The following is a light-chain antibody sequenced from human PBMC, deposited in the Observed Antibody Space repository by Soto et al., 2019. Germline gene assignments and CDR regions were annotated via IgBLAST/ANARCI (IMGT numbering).Light chain of an antibody. CDR3: QQYGSPWT. J-gene: IGKJ1*01. CDR1: QSVSNNY. V-gene: IGKV3-20*01. Sequence: EIGLTQSPGTLSLSPGERVTLSCRASQSVSNNYLAWYQQKPGQAPRLLIYGASTRATGIPDRFSGSGSGTDFILTISRLEPEDFAVYYCQQYGSPWTFGQGTKVEIK. CDR2: GAS.